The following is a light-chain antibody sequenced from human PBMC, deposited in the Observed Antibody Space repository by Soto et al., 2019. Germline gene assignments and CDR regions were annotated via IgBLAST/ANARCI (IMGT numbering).Light chain of an antibody. CDR1: SSSIGAGYH. J-gene: IGLJ1*01. CDR2: VNN. CDR3: QSYDDSLSTYV. V-gene: IGLV1-40*01. Sequence: QSVLTQPPSVSRAPGQRVTISCTGSSSSIGAGYHVHWYQQLPGAAPKLLISVNNNRPSGVPDRFSGSRSGTSASLAIAGLQAEDEADYYCQSYDDSLSTYVFGTGTKLTVL.